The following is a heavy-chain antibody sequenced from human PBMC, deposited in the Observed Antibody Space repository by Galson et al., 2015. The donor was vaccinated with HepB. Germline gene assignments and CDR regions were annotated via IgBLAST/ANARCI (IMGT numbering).Heavy chain of an antibody. V-gene: IGHV3-7*01. Sequence: SLRLSCAASGFTFSSYWMSWVRQAPGKGLEWVANIKQDGSEKYYVDSVKGRFTISRDNAKNSLYLQMNSLRAEDTAVYYCARVGVVVVAAIYYMDVWGKGTTVTVSS. J-gene: IGHJ6*03. CDR2: IKQDGSEK. D-gene: IGHD2-15*01. CDR3: ARVGVVVVAAIYYMDV. CDR1: GFTFSSYW.